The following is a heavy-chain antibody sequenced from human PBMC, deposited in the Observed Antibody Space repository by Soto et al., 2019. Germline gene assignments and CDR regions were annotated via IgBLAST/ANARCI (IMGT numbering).Heavy chain of an antibody. CDR2: IIPVLDKP. D-gene: IGHD4-17*01. Sequence: QVQLVQSGAEVKKPGSSVRVSCKASGGVFSSYTINWLRQAPGQGLEWMGRIIPVLDKPNYAQKFQGRVTISADESTSTAYMELSSLTSEDTAVYFCAKPGDYNDHDAFDIWGQGTRVTVSS. V-gene: IGHV1-69*02. J-gene: IGHJ3*02. CDR1: GGVFSSYT. CDR3: AKPGDYNDHDAFDI.